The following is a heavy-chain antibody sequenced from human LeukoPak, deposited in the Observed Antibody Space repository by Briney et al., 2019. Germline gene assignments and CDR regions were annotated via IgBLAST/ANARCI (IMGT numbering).Heavy chain of an antibody. CDR3: AEGQLGDAFDI. J-gene: IGHJ3*02. D-gene: IGHD6-13*01. CDR1: GYTFTGYY. CDR2: INPSSGDT. V-gene: IGHV1-2*02. Sequence: ASLKVSCKASGYTFTGYYMHWVRQAPGQGLEWMGWINPSSGDTNYAQKCQGRVTMTRDTSISTAYMELSRLRSDDTAVYYCAEGQLGDAFDIWGQGTMVTVSS.